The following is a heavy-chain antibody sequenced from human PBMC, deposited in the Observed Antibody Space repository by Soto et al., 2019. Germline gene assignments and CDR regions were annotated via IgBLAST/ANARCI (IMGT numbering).Heavy chain of an antibody. CDR2: IWYDGSNK. CDR3: ARDNYETSGYPFDS. J-gene: IGHJ4*02. CDR1: GFTFSYYA. Sequence: PGGSLRLSCAASGFTFSYYAMHWVRQAPGKGLEWVAVIWYDGSNKYYADSVKGRFTISRDSSKNTLYLQMNSLRAEDTAVYYCARDNYETSGYPFDSWGQGTLVTVSS. D-gene: IGHD3-22*01. V-gene: IGHV3-33*01.